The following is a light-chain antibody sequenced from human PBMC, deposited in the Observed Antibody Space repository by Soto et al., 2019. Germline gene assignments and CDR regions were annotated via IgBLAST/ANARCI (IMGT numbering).Light chain of an antibody. V-gene: IGKV3-20*01. CDR2: GAS. J-gene: IGKJ1*01. CDR3: QQYGSSPRT. Sequence: EIVLTQSPGTLSLSPGERATLSCRASQSVSSSYLAWYQQKPGQAPRLLIYGASSRATGIPDRFSGSGCGIDFTLTIIRLEPEDFAVYYCQQYGSSPRTFGQGTKVEIK. CDR1: QSVSSSY.